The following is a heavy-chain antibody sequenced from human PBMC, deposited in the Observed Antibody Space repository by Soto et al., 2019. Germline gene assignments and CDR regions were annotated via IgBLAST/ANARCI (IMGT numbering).Heavy chain of an antibody. CDR1: GGTFSSES. J-gene: IGHJ4*02. CDR2: IIPMFDTP. CDR3: ARSGGLDRDFNY. D-gene: IGHD2-15*01. V-gene: IGHV1-69*12. Sequence: QVQLVQSGAEVKKPGSSVKVSCKASGGTFSSESFSWVRQAPGQGHEWMGGIIPMFDTPIYAQKFQDRVTSTADESTSTAYMQLSSLRSGDTAVYYCARSGGLDRDFNYWGQGSLATVSS.